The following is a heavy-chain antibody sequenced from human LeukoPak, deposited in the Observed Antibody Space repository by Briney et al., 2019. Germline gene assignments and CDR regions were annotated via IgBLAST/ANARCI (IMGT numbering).Heavy chain of an antibody. J-gene: IGHJ6*03. D-gene: IGHD1-26*01. CDR3: ARDPYSGTYGNTYYYYMDV. V-gene: IGHV3-7*01. Sequence: GGSLRLSCAASGFTFSSYWMSWVRQAPGKGLEWVANIKKKGSEKYYVDSVKGRFTISGDNARNSLYLQMNSLRVEDTAVYYCARDPYSGTYGNTYYYYMDVWGKGTTVTISS. CDR1: GFTFSSYW. CDR2: IKKKGSEK.